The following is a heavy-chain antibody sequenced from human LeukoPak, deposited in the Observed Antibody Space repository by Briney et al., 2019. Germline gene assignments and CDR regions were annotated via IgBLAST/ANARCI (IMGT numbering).Heavy chain of an antibody. CDR2: IWYDGSDK. J-gene: IGHJ4*02. D-gene: IGHD6-19*01. CDR1: GFNFRSYG. V-gene: IGHV3-33*01. Sequence: GGSLRLSCVASGFNFRSYGMHWVRQAPGKGLEWVAIIWYDGSDKYYADSVKGRFTISRDNSRNTLYLQMNSLRAEDTAVYYCARDLGSSGFFDYWGRGTLVTVSP. CDR3: ARDLGSSGFFDY.